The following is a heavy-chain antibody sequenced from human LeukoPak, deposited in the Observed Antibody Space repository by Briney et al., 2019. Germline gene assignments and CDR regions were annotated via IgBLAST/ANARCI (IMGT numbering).Heavy chain of an antibody. CDR3: ARGVEPLAANTLAY. V-gene: IGHV3-53*01. CDR2: LYSDGNT. CDR1: GFTVITND. J-gene: IGHJ4*02. Sequence: GESLRLSCAASGFTVITNDMTWVRQAPGKGLEWVSVLYSDGNTKYADSVQGRFTISRDNSKNTLYLEMNSLSPDDTAVYYCARGVEPLAANTLAYWGQGTLVTASS. D-gene: IGHD1-14*01.